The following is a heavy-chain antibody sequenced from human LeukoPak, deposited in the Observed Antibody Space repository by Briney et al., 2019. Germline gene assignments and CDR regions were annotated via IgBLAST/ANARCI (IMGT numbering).Heavy chain of an antibody. CDR1: GYTFTSYG. J-gene: IGHJ4*02. V-gene: IGHV1-18*01. Sequence: ASMKVSCKASGYTFTSYGISWVRQAPGQGLEWMGWISAYNGNTNYAQKLQGRVTMTTDTSTSTAYMELRSLRSDDTAVYYCARESSGWYRFDYWGQGTLVTVSS. CDR3: ARESSGWYRFDY. D-gene: IGHD6-19*01. CDR2: ISAYNGNT.